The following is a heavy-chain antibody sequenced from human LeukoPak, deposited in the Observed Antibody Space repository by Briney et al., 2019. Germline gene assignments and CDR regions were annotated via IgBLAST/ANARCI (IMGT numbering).Heavy chain of an antibody. CDR2: IYNSEST. D-gene: IGHD3-16*01. J-gene: IGHJ3*01. Sequence: SETLSLTCTVSGGSISSHYWSWIRQPPGKGLEWIGYIYNSESTNYNPSLKSRVTISLDTSKNQFSLHLTSVTAADTAVYFCARDDYGVFDAFDVWGQGTVVTVSS. CDR1: GGSISSHY. CDR3: ARDDYGVFDAFDV. V-gene: IGHV4-59*08.